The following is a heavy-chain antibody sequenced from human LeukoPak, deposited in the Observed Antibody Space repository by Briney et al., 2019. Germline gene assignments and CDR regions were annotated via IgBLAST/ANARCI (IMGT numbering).Heavy chain of an antibody. CDR2: ISWNSGSV. Sequence: GGSLRLSCEASGFTFDDYAMHWVRQAPGKGLEWVSGISWNSGSVDYADSVKGRFTISRDNAKNSLYLQINSLRAADTAVYYCARGRNYGMDVWGQGTTVTVSS. CDR1: GFTFDDYA. V-gene: IGHV3-9*01. J-gene: IGHJ6*02. CDR3: ARGRNYGMDV.